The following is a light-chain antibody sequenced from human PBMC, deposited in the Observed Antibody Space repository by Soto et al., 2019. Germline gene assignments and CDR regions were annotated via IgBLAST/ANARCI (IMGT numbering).Light chain of an antibody. Sequence: QSALTQPPSASGSPGQSVTISCTGTSSDVGGYNYVSWFQQHPGKAPKLMIDEVSKRPSGVPDRFSGSKSGNTASLTVSGLQDEEEADYYCTSYAGSNIWVFGGGTKLTVL. CDR3: TSYAGSNIWV. CDR2: EVS. V-gene: IGLV2-8*01. J-gene: IGLJ2*01. CDR1: SSDVGGYNY.